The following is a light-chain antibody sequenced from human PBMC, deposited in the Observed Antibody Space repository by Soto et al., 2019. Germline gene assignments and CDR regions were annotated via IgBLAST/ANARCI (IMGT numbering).Light chain of an antibody. CDR1: QRISNY. J-gene: IGKJ3*01. CDR3: QNYYFAPFT. V-gene: IGKV1-27*01. CDR2: AAS. Sequence: DIQMTQSPSSLSASVGDRVTITCRASQRISNYLAWYQQKPGKVPKLLIYAASILHSGVPSRFSGSGSGTDFTLTISSLQPEDVATYYCQNYYFAPFTFGPGTKVDIK.